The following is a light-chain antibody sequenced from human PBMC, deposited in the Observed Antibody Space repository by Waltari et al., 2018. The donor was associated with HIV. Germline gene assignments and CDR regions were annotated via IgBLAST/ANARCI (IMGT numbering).Light chain of an antibody. CDR2: VDS. J-gene: IGLJ2*01. CDR1: KIGTKS. V-gene: IGLV3-21*02. CDR3: QVWHSKSDHVV. Sequence: SYVLTQAPSVSVAPGQTASISCGGDKIGTKSVPWYQQKPGQAPVLVVYVDSDRPSGIPERFSGFNSGNTATLTISRVEAGDEADYYCQVWHSKSDHVVFGGGTKVTVL.